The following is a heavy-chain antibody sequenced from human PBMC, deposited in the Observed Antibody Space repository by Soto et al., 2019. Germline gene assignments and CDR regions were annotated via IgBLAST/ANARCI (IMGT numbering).Heavy chain of an antibody. CDR1: GFTFSSYG. V-gene: IGHV3-33*01. D-gene: IGHD3-10*01. J-gene: IGHJ6*02. Sequence: GGSLRLSCAASGFTFSSYGMHWVRQAPGKGLEWVAVIWCDGSNKYYADSVKGRFTISRDNSKNTLYLQMNSLRAEDTAVYYCARDLLGKYYYGSGNRYYYYATDVWGQGTPVTVSS. CDR2: IWCDGSNK. CDR3: ARDLLGKYYYGSGNRYYYYATDV.